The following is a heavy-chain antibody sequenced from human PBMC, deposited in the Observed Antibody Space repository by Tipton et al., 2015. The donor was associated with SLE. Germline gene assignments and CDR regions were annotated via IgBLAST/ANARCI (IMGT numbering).Heavy chain of an antibody. CDR3: ARTLGEFWSGYLYYYYGMDV. D-gene: IGHD3-3*01. Sequence: LRLSCTVSGGSISSGSYYWSWIRQPAGKGLEWIGYISTSGSTNYNPSLKSRVTISVDTSKNQFSLKLSSVTAADTAVYYCARTLGEFWSGYLYYYYGMDVWGQGTTVTVSS. V-gene: IGHV4-61*09. J-gene: IGHJ6*02. CDR1: GGSISSGSYY. CDR2: ISTSGST.